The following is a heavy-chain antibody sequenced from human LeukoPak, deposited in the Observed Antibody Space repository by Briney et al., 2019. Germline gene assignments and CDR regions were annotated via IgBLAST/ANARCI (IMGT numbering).Heavy chain of an antibody. D-gene: IGHD4-17*01. CDR2: INPSGGST. V-gene: IGHV1-46*01. CDR1: GYTFTSYY. Sequence: ASVKVSCKASGYTFTSYYMHWVRQAPGQGLEWMGIINPSGGSTSYAQKFQGRVTMTRDTSTSTVYMELSSLRSEDTAVYYCARDRRGYGDLYAFDIWGQGTMVTVSS. CDR3: ARDRRGYGDLYAFDI. J-gene: IGHJ3*02.